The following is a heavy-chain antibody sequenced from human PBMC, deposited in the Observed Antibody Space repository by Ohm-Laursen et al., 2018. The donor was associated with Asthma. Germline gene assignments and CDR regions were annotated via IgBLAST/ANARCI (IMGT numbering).Heavy chain of an antibody. CDR1: GFTFSSYA. CDR2: ISYDGSNK. D-gene: IGHD2-2*01. V-gene: IGHV3-30-3*01. J-gene: IGHJ4*02. Sequence: SLRLSCSAFGFTFSSYAMHWVRQAPGKGLEWVAVISYDGSNKYYADSVKGRFTISRDSSKNTLYLEMNSLRAEDTAVYYCARRSKICYDTSHCFFDYWGQGTLVTVSS. CDR3: ARRSKICYDTSHCFFDY.